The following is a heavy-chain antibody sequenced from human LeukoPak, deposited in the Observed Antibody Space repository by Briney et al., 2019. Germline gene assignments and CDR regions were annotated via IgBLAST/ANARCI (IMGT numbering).Heavy chain of an antibody. J-gene: IGHJ6*03. D-gene: IGHD6-13*01. Sequence: ASVKVSCKASGYTFTCYYMHWVRQAPGQGLEWMGWINPNSGGTNYAQKFQGRVTMTRDTSISTAYMELSSLRSDDTAVYYCARDHVEYSSSWLGYYYMDVWGKGTTLTVSS. CDR1: GYTFTCYY. CDR2: INPNSGGT. V-gene: IGHV1-2*02. CDR3: ARDHVEYSSSWLGYYYMDV.